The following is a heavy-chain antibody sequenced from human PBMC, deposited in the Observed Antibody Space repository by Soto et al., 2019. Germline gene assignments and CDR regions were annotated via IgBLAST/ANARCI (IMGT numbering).Heavy chain of an antibody. CDR2: ISYDGSNK. V-gene: IGHV3-30*18. Sequence: QVQLVESGGGVVQPGRSLRLSCAASGFTFSSYGMHWVRQAPGKGLEWVAVISYDGSNKYYADSVKGRFTISRDNSKNTLYLQMNSLRAEDTAVYYCAKDRSTYYDFWSGYYYYYYYGMDVWGQGTTVTVSS. CDR1: GFTFSSYG. CDR3: AKDRSTYYDFWSGYYYYYYYGMDV. D-gene: IGHD3-3*01. J-gene: IGHJ6*02.